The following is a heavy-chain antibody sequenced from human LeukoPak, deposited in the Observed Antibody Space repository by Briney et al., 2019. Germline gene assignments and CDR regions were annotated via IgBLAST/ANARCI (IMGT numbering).Heavy chain of an antibody. CDR3: ARGVYGDYERFDY. D-gene: IGHD4-17*01. CDR2: IKQDGSEK. J-gene: IGHJ4*02. Sequence: GGSLRLSCAASGFTVSSNYMSWVRQAPGKGLEWVANIKQDGSEKYYVDSVKGRFTISRDNAKNSLYLQMNSLRAEDTAVYYCARGVYGDYERFDYWGQGTLVTVSS. CDR1: GFTVSSNY. V-gene: IGHV3-7*01.